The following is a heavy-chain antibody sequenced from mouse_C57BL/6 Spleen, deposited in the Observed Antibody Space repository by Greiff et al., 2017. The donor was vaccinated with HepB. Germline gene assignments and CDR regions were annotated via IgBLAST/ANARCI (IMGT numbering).Heavy chain of an antibody. CDR2: INPSNGGT. CDR1: GYTFTSYW. J-gene: IGHJ2*01. D-gene: IGHD1-1*01. CDR3: ARTHTTVVDFDY. V-gene: IGHV1-53*01. Sequence: QVQLQQPGTELVKPGASVKLSCKASGYTFTSYWMHWVKQRPGQGLEWIGNINPSNGGTNYNEKFKSKATLTVEKSSSTAYMQLSSLTSEDSAVYYCARTHTTVVDFDYWGQGTTLTVSS.